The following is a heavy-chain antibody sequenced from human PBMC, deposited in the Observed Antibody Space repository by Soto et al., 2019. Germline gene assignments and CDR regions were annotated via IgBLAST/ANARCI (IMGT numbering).Heavy chain of an antibody. J-gene: IGHJ6*02. CDR2: IGTAGDT. V-gene: IGHV3-13*01. CDR3: ARGAAAEDAPGGYYYYGMDV. Sequence: EVQLVESGGGLVQPGGSLRLSCAASGFTFSSYDMHWVRQATGKGLEWVSAIGTAGDTYYPGSVKGRFTISRENAKNSLYLQMNSLRAGDTAVYYCARGAAAEDAPGGYYYYGMDVWGQGTTVTVSS. CDR1: GFTFSSYD. D-gene: IGHD6-13*01.